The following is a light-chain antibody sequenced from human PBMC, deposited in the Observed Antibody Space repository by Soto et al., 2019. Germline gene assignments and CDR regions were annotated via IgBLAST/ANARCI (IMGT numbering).Light chain of an antibody. CDR1: QSLLHGTGYNY. J-gene: IGKJ3*01. CDR3: MQVLQTPVT. V-gene: IGKV2-28*01. CDR2: LGS. Sequence: DIVMTQSPLSLPVTPGEPASISCRSSQSLLHGTGYNYLDWYLQKTGQSPHLLIQLGSMRASGVPDRFSASGSGTDFTMIIIRVEGEDVGVYSCMQVLQTPVTFVPGTKVDI.